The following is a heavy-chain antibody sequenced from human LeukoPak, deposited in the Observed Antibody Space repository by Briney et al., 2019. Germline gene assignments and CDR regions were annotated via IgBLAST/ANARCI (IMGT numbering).Heavy chain of an antibody. CDR3: AKDCSSTSCYSNYYYYYYGMDV. Sequence: GGSLRLSCAASGFTFSSYWMSWVRQAPGKGLEWVSAISGSGGSTYYADSVKGRFTISRDNSKNTLYLQMNSLRAEDTAVYYCAKDCSSTSCYSNYYYYYYGMDVWGQGTTVTVSS. D-gene: IGHD2-2*02. CDR1: GFTFSSYW. CDR2: ISGSGGST. V-gene: IGHV3-23*01. J-gene: IGHJ6*02.